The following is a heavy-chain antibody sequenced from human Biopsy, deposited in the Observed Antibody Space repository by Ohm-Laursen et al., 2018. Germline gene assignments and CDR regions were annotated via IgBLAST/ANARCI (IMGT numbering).Heavy chain of an antibody. V-gene: IGHV1-18*01. D-gene: IGHD2/OR15-2a*01. J-gene: IGHJ4*02. CDR2: ISPYNDKT. CDR3: ARVFCTSTTCYGLLDN. Sequence: SVKVSCKASGYTFTSYDISWVRQAPGQGLEWMGWISPYNDKTSYPPKLQDRVTMTADTSTNTAHMELRSLRSDDTAVYYCARVFCTSTTCYGLLDNWGQGTAVTVSS. CDR1: GYTFTSYD.